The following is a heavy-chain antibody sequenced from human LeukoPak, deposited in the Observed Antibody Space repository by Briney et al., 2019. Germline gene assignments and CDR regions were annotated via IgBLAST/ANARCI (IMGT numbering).Heavy chain of an antibody. V-gene: IGHV3-30*02. CDR3: AKDSSDRALWAVADAFDI. CDR2: IRYDGYNK. D-gene: IGHD6-19*01. J-gene: IGHJ3*02. Sequence: PGGSLRLSCAASGFTFSNYGMHWVRQAPGEGLEWVAFIRYDGYNKYYADSVKGRFTISRDNSKTTLYLQMNSLRAVDTAVYYCAKDSSDRALWAVADAFDIWGQGTMVTVSS. CDR1: GFTFSNYG.